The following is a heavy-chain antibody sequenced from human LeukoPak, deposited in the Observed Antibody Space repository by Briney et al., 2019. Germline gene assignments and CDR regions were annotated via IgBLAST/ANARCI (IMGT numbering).Heavy chain of an antibody. CDR2: IRYDGSNK. CDR1: GFTFSSYG. V-gene: IGHV3-30*02. J-gene: IGHJ4*02. Sequence: GGSLRLSCAASGFTFSSYGMHWVRQAPGKGLEWVAFIRYDGSNKYYADPVKGRFTISRDNSTNTLYLQMNSLRAEDTAAYYCAKDLSSVVVVPAAIESPLGYWGQGTLVTVSS. D-gene: IGHD2-2*01. CDR3: AKDLSSVVVVPAAIESPLGY.